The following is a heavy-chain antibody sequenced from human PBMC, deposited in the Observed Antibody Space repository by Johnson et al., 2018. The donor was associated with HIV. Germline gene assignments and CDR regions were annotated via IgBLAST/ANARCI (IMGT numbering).Heavy chain of an antibody. V-gene: IGHV3-43D*03. CDR3: AKDSINWNDETTDAFDI. CDR1: GFTFDDYA. CDR2: ISWDGGST. D-gene: IGHD1-20*01. J-gene: IGHJ3*02. Sequence: VQLVESGGVVVQPGGSLRLSCAASGFTFDDYAMHWVRQAPGKGLEWVSLISWDGGSTYYAYSVKGRFTISRDNSKNSLYLQMNSLRAEDTALYYCAKDSINWNDETTDAFDIWGQGTMVTVSS.